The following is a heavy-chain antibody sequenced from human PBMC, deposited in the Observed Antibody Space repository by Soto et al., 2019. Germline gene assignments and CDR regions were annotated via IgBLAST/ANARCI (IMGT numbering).Heavy chain of an antibody. CDR2: ISGSGGST. Sequence: GGSLRISCAASGFTFSSYAMSWVRQAPGKGLEWVSAISGSGGSTYYADSVKGRFTISRDNSKNTLYLQMNSLRAEDTAVYYCAKEMRDSSGYYVDPWGQGTLVTVSS. J-gene: IGHJ5*02. CDR3: AKEMRDSSGYYVDP. CDR1: GFTFSSYA. V-gene: IGHV3-23*01. D-gene: IGHD3-22*01.